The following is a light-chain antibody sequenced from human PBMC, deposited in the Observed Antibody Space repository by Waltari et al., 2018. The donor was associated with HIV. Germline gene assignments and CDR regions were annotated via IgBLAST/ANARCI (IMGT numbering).Light chain of an antibody. Sequence: QSVLTQPPSVSGAPGQTVTISCTGSSSNIGAHYGVNWYQQRPGTAPRLLIFSDHNRPSGVPDRFSGSRSGTSASLAITGLQAEDESDYYCQSFDNSLSAVLSGGGTKLTVL. CDR1: SSNIGAHYG. CDR3: QSFDNSLSAVL. V-gene: IGLV1-40*01. J-gene: IGLJ3*02. CDR2: SDH.